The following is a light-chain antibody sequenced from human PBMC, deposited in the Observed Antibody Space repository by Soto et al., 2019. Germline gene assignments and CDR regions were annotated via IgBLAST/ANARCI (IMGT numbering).Light chain of an antibody. CDR2: GVS. J-gene: IGLJ3*02. Sequence: QSALTQPASVSGSPGQSITISCTGTRSDVGGYNYVSWYQQHPGKAPKLMIYGVSNRPSGVSNRFSGSKSGNTASLAISGLQAEDEADYYCSSHTTSSTQVFGGGTKVTVL. V-gene: IGLV2-14*01. CDR1: RSDVGGYNY. CDR3: SSHTTSSTQV.